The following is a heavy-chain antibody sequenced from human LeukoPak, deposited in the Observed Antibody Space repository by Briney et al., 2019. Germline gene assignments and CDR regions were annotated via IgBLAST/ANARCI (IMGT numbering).Heavy chain of an antibody. Sequence: ASVRVSCKASGYTFSGYYIHWVRQAPGQGLEWMGWINPNNGATNYAQKFQGGVTMTRETSITTSYMEVSSLRSDDTAFYYCARYNWNDVVSALDSWGQGTLVTVSS. CDR1: GYTFSGYY. J-gene: IGHJ4*02. CDR3: ARYNWNDVVSALDS. D-gene: IGHD1-1*01. CDR2: INPNNGAT. V-gene: IGHV1-2*02.